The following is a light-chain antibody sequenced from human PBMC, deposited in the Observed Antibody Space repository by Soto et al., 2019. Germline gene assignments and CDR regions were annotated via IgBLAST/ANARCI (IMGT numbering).Light chain of an antibody. Sequence: EIVLTQSPGTLSLSPVERATLSCRASQSVTINYLAWYQQKPGQAPRLLVYGASTRATGIPDRFSGSGSGTDFTLTINRLEPEDFAVYYCQQYGSSPFTFGPGTKVDIK. CDR1: QSVTINY. V-gene: IGKV3-20*01. CDR3: QQYGSSPFT. J-gene: IGKJ3*01. CDR2: GAS.